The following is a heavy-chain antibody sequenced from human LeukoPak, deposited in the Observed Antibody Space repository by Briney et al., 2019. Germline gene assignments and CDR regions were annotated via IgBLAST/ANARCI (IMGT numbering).Heavy chain of an antibody. J-gene: IGHJ4*02. Sequence: PSETLSLTCTVSGGSISSYYWSWIRQPPGKGLEWIGYIYYSGSTNYNPSLKSRVTISVDTSKNQFYLKLSSVTAADTAVYYCARAMDDFWSGYHFDYWGQGTLVTVSS. CDR1: GGSISSYY. D-gene: IGHD3-3*01. CDR2: IYYSGST. CDR3: ARAMDDFWSGYHFDY. V-gene: IGHV4-59*01.